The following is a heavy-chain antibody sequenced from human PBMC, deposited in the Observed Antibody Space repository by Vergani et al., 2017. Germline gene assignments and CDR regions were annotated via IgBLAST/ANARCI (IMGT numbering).Heavy chain of an antibody. D-gene: IGHD1-14*01. CDR3: ARDLRLLYNRFDP. CDR1: GFTFNQYG. CDR2: TWYDGNNK. V-gene: IGHV3-33*01. J-gene: IGHJ5*02. Sequence: QVQLVESGGGVVQPGRYLRLPCAASGFTFNQYGMHWVRQAPGKGLEWVAVTWYDGNNKQYAESVKGRFTISRDNSKSTMYLQMNSLRDEDTGVYYCARDLRLLYNRFDPWGQGTLVTVSS.